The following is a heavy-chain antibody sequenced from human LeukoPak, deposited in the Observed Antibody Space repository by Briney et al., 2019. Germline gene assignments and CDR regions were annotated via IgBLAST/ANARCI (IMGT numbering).Heavy chain of an antibody. CDR1: GGSFSGYY. Sequence: SETLSLTCAVYGGSFSGYYWSWIRQPPGKGLEWIGEINHSGSTNYNPSLKSRVTISVDTSKNQVSLKLSSVTAADTAVYYCASLWLPAATYGMDVWGQGTTVTVSS. CDR2: INHSGST. J-gene: IGHJ6*02. CDR3: ASLWLPAATYGMDV. V-gene: IGHV4-34*01. D-gene: IGHD2-2*01.